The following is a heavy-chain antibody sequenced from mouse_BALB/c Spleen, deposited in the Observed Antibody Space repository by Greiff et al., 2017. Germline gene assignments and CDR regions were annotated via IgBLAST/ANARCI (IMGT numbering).Heavy chain of an antibody. J-gene: IGHJ2*01. CDR1: GYTFTSYW. V-gene: IGHV1-7*01. Sequence: QVQLKESGAELAKPGASVKMSCKASGYTFTSYWMHWVKQRPGQGLEWIGYINPSTGYTEYNQKFKDKATLTADKSSSTAYMQLSSLTSEDSAVYYCARDGYYVEYFDYWGQGTTLTVSS. D-gene: IGHD2-3*01. CDR2: INPSTGYT. CDR3: ARDGYYVEYFDY.